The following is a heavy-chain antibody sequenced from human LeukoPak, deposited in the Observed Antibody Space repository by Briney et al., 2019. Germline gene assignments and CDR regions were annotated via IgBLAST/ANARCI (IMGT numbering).Heavy chain of an antibody. Sequence: GGSLRLSCAASGFTFSRYGMNWVRQAPGKGLEFISFISSSSTTIYYADSVKGRFTISRANSKKSLYLKMNSLRDEETAVYYCAKPEYSSGRSWFDPWGEGTLVTVSS. V-gene: IGHV3-48*02. J-gene: IGHJ5*02. D-gene: IGHD6-25*01. CDR1: GFTFSRYG. CDR3: AKPEYSSGRSWFDP. CDR2: ISSSSTTI.